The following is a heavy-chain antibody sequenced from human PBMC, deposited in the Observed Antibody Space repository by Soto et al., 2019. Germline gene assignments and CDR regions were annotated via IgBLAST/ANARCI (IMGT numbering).Heavy chain of an antibody. J-gene: IGHJ6*02. V-gene: IGHV3-23*01. CDR2: ISGSVSTT. CDR1: GFTFSNYA. Sequence: GGSLRLSCAAPGFTFSNYAMNWVRQAPGEGLEWVSAISGSVSTTYYADSVKGRFTISRDNSKNTLYLQMNSLRAEDTAVYYCAKGEGYDYVWGSYRFGGMDVWGQGTTVTVSS. CDR3: AKGEGYDYVWGSYRFGGMDV. D-gene: IGHD3-16*02.